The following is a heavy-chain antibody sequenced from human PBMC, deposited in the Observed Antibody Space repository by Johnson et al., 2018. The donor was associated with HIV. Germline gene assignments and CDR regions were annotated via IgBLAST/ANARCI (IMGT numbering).Heavy chain of an antibody. V-gene: IGHV3-11*01. D-gene: IGHD6-25*01. Sequence: QVQLVESGGGLVQPGGSLRLSCAASGFTFSNAWMNWVRQAPGKGLEWVSYISSSGSTIYYADSVKGRFTISRDNAKNSLYLQMNSLRAEDTAVYYCARSSSAGAFDIWGQGTMVTVSS. CDR1: GFTFSNAW. CDR2: ISSSGSTI. J-gene: IGHJ3*02. CDR3: ARSSSAGAFDI.